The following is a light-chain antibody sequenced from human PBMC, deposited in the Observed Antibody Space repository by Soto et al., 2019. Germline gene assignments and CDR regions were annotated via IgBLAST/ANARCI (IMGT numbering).Light chain of an antibody. CDR2: DVT. CDR3: SSFTTSSTYV. J-gene: IGLJ1*01. V-gene: IGLV2-18*02. CDR1: SSDVGSNNR. Sequence: QSALTQPPSVSGSPGQSVAISCSRSSSDVGSNNRVSWYQQSPGTAPKLMIYDVTNRPSGVPDRFSGSKSGNTASLTISGLQAEDEADYYGSSFTTSSTYVFGTGTKVTVL.